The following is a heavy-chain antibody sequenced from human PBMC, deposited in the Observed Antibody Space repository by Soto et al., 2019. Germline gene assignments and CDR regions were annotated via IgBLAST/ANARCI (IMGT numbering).Heavy chain of an antibody. V-gene: IGHV3-30*18. CDR2: ISYDGSNK. Sequence: QVQLVESGGGVVQPGRSLRLSCAASGFTFSSYGMHWVRQAPGKGLEWVAVISYDGSNKYYADSVKGRFTISRDNSKNPLYLQMNSLRAEDTAVYYCAKDLGSPGSYFHGMDVWGQGTTVTVSS. CDR1: GFTFSSYG. D-gene: IGHD3-10*01. CDR3: AKDLGSPGSYFHGMDV. J-gene: IGHJ6*02.